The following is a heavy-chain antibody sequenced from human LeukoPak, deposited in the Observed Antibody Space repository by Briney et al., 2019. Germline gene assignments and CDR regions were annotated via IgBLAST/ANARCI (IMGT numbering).Heavy chain of an antibody. CDR2: IYYSGST. J-gene: IGHJ4*02. CDR1: SGSNISGGYY. Sequence: SETLSLTCTVSSGSNISGGYYWSWNRQHPGQGLEWIGYIYYSGSTYYNPSLQSRVTISVDTTKNQFSLKLSSVTAADPAVYYCSAGKGLWGFDYWGQGTLVTVSS. V-gene: IGHV4-31*03. D-gene: IGHD6-13*01. CDR3: SAGKGLWGFDY.